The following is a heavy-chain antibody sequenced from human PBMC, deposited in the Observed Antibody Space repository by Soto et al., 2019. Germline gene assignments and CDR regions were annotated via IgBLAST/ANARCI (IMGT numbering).Heavy chain of an antibody. CDR2: IIPIFGTA. Sequence: QVQLVQSGAEVKKPGSSVKVSCKASGGTFSSYAISWVRQAPGQGLEWVGGIIPIFGTANYAQKFQGRVKITADESTSTAYMELSSLRSEDTAVYYCARGPDYGYYATYFDFWGQGTLVTVSS. V-gene: IGHV1-69*01. CDR1: GGTFSSYA. CDR3: ARGPDYGYYATYFDF. D-gene: IGHD4-17*01. J-gene: IGHJ4*02.